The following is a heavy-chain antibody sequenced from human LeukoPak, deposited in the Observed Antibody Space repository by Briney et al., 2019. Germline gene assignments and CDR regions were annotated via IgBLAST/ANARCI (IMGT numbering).Heavy chain of an antibody. CDR2: ISGSGGST. CDR1: GFTFSSYA. CDR3: AKVRPWDYDSSGYPPYFDY. D-gene: IGHD3-22*01. Sequence: PGGSLRLSCAASGFTFSSYAMSWVRQAPGKGLEWVSAISGSGGSTYYADSVKGRFTISRDNSKNTLYLQMNSLRAEDTAVYYCAKVRPWDYDSSGYPPYFDYWGQGTLVTVSS. V-gene: IGHV3-23*01. J-gene: IGHJ4*02.